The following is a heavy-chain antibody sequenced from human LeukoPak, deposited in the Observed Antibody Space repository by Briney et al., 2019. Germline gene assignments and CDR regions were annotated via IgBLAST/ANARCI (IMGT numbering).Heavy chain of an antibody. CDR2: ISGSGGST. V-gene: IGHV3-23*01. J-gene: IGHJ4*02. D-gene: IGHD3-10*01. Sequence: GGSLRLSCAASGFTFSSYAMSWVRQAPGKGLEWVSGISGSGGSTYYADSVKGRFTISRDNSKNTLYVQMNSLRAEDTAVYYCAKGVYGSGSYLGIDYWGQGTLVTVSS. CDR3: AKGVYGSGSYLGIDY. CDR1: GFTFSSYA.